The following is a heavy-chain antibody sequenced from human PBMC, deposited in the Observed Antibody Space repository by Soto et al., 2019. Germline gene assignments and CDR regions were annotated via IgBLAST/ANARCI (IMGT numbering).Heavy chain of an antibody. V-gene: IGHV4-59*01. CDR3: ARASQEADYVWWSYRYLPKWCDP. CDR1: GGSISSYY. D-gene: IGHD3-16*02. J-gene: IGHJ5*02. CDR2: IYYSGST. Sequence: QVQLQESGPGLVKPSETLSLTCTVSGGSISSYYWSWIRQTPGKELEWIGYIYYSGSTNYNPTLKSTVTISVDTFKKQLSLKLSYVTAADTGVYYCARASQEADYVWWSYRYLPKWCDPWGQGTLVTVSS.